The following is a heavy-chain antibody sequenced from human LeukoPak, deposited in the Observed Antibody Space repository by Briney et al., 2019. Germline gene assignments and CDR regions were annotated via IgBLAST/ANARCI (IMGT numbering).Heavy chain of an antibody. CDR2: IYPGDSNT. Sequence: GESLKISCKGSGYSFPIYWIAWVRQMPGKGLEWMGIIYPGDSNTRYSSSFQGQVTISADKSVTTAYLQWSSLKASDTAMYFCARLDGGANLLGDALDIWGQGTMVTVSS. D-gene: IGHD4/OR15-4a*01. CDR1: GYSFPIYW. V-gene: IGHV5-51*01. CDR3: ARLDGGANLLGDALDI. J-gene: IGHJ3*02.